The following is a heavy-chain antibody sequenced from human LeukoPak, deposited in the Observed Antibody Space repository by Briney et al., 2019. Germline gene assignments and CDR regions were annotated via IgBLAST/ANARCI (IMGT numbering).Heavy chain of an antibody. Sequence: ASVKVSCKASGYTFTGYYMHWVRQAPGQELEWMGYIYPNSGATKYAQKFQGRVTMTRDTSISTAYMELSGLRSDDTAVYYCGTLLSNGPFDYWGQGSLVTVSS. CDR1: GYTFTGYY. V-gene: IGHV1-2*02. CDR2: IYPNSGAT. J-gene: IGHJ4*02. CDR3: GTLLSNGPFDY.